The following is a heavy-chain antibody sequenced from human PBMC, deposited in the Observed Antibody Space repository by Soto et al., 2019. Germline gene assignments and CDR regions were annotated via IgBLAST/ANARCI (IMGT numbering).Heavy chain of an antibody. CDR2: ISGSGGST. Sequence: GGSLRLSCAASGFTFSSYAMSWVRQAPGKGLEWVSGISGSGGSTYYTDSMKGRFTTSRDNSKNTLYLQMNSLRAEDTAVYYCAKGARSDYYDSSGYFGYWGQGTLVTVSS. CDR1: GFTFSSYA. V-gene: IGHV3-23*01. D-gene: IGHD3-22*01. J-gene: IGHJ4*02. CDR3: AKGARSDYYDSSGYFGY.